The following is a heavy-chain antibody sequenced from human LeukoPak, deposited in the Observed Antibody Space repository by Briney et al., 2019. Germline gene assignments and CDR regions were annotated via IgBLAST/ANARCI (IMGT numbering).Heavy chain of an antibody. J-gene: IGHJ5*02. CDR1: GGSISSSSYY. V-gene: IGHV4-61*01. Sequence: SETLSLTCTVSGGSISSSSYYWSWIRQPPGKGLEWIGYIYYSGSTNYNPSLKSRVTISVDTSKNQFSLKLRAVTAADTAVYYCAREGPTGTTSGWFDPWGQGTLVTVSS. CDR3: AREGPTGTTSGWFDP. CDR2: IYYSGST. D-gene: IGHD1-1*01.